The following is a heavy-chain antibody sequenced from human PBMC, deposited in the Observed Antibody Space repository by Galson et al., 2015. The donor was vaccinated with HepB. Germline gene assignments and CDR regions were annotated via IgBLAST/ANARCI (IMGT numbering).Heavy chain of an antibody. CDR1: GFTFSSYG. CDR2: ISYDGSNK. Sequence: SLRLSCAASGFTFSSYGMHWVRQAPGKGLEWVAVISYDGSNKYYADSVKGRFTISRDNSKNTLYLQMNSLRAEDTAVYYCARGSGWFLPWGQGTLVTVSS. J-gene: IGHJ5*02. V-gene: IGHV3-30*03. CDR3: ARGSGWFLP. D-gene: IGHD6-19*01.